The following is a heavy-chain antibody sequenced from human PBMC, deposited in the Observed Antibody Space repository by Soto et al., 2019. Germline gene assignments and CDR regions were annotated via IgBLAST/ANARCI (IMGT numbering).Heavy chain of an antibody. D-gene: IGHD3-9*01. CDR2: INPYNGAT. J-gene: IGHJ3*02. V-gene: IGHV1-2*04. CDR1: GYTFTDYY. CDR3: ARAQELRSFDWSRGGGAFDI. Sequence: HVQLLQSGAELKKPGASLRVSCKASGYTFTDYYIHWVRQAPGQGLQWMGWINPYNGATSYAQKFQAWVTMTRDPSISTAYMELSRLPSDDTAVYYCARAQELRSFDWSRGGGAFDIWGQGTMVTASS.